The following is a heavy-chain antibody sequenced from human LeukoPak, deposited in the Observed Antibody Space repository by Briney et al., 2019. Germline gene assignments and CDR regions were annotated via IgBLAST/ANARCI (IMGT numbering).Heavy chain of an antibody. Sequence: ASVKVSCKASGYTFTSYDINWVRQATGQGLEWMGWMNPNSGNTGCAQKFQGRITMTRNTSISTAYMELSSLTSEDTAVYYCARIAAAGNRRLNYWGQGTLVTVSS. CDR1: GYTFTSYD. CDR2: MNPNSGNT. V-gene: IGHV1-8*01. D-gene: IGHD6-13*01. CDR3: ARIAAAGNRRLNY. J-gene: IGHJ4*02.